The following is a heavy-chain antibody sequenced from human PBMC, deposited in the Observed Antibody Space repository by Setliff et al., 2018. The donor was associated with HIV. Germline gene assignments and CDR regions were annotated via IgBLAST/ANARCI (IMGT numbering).Heavy chain of an antibody. CDR1: GYIFSTYG. CDR3: ARADSSNWYHVDY. J-gene: IGHJ4*02. D-gene: IGHD6-13*01. V-gene: IGHV1-69*05. Sequence: SVKVSCKASGYIFSTYGISWVRQAPGQGLEWMGGIIPIFGTANYAQKFQGRVTITTDESTSTACMELSSLRSEETAVYYCARADSSNWYHVDYWGQGTLVTVSS. CDR2: IIPIFGTA.